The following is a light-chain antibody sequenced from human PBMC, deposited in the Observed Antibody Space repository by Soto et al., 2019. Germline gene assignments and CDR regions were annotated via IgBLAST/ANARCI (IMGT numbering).Light chain of an antibody. CDR1: SSKIGAGYD. CDR2: GNS. CDR3: QSYDSSLSVV. V-gene: IGLV1-40*01. Sequence: QAVVTQPPSVSGAPGQRVTTSCTGSSSKIGAGYDVHWYQQLPGTAPKLLINGNSNRPSGVPDRFSGSKSGTSASLAITGLQAEDEADYYCQSYDSSLSVVFGGGTKLTVL. J-gene: IGLJ2*01.